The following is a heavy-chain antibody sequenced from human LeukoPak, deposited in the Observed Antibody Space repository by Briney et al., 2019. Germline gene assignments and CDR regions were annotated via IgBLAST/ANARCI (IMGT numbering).Heavy chain of an antibody. CDR3: ARVVIAAAGDYYYYMDV. Sequence: ASVKVSCKASGYTFTSYDINWVRQATGQGLEWMGWMNPNSGNTGYAQKFQGRVTMTRNTSISTAYMELSSLRSEDTAVYYCARVVIAAAGDYYYYMDVWGKGTTVTVYS. CDR2: MNPNSGNT. D-gene: IGHD6-13*01. V-gene: IGHV1-8*01. CDR1: GYTFTSYD. J-gene: IGHJ6*03.